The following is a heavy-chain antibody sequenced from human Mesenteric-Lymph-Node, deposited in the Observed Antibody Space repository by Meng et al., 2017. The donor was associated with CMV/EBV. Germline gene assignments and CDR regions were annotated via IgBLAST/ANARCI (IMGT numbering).Heavy chain of an antibody. V-gene: IGHV4-34*12. CDR1: GGSFSGYF. J-gene: IGHJ6*02. D-gene: IGHD2-15*01. CDR3: ARDRRINYYYYGMDV. CDR2: IIHTGST. Sequence: SETLSLTCSVSGGSFSGYFWTWVRQPPGKGLEWIGEIIHTGSTDYNPSLKSRVTMSVDTSKLQFSLRLTSVTAADTAVYYCARDRRINYYYYGMDVWGQGTTVTVSS.